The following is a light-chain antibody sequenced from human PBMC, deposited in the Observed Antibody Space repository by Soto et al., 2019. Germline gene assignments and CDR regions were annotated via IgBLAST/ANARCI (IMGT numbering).Light chain of an antibody. V-gene: IGKV1-9*01. Sequence: DIQLTQSPPFLSAYVGDRVTITCRASQGFRTNLAWYQQKPGKAPKVLIYGASTLQSGVPSRFSGSGSGTEFTLTISSLQPEDFATYYCQQLNSYPPWTFGQGTKVEIK. J-gene: IGKJ1*01. CDR2: GAS. CDR3: QQLNSYPPWT. CDR1: QGFRTN.